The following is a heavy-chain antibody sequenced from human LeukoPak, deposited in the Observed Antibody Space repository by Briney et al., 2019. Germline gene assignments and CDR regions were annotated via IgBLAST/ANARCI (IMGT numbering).Heavy chain of an antibody. D-gene: IGHD4-11*01. CDR1: GYSISSGYY. J-gene: IGHJ5*02. V-gene: IGHV4-38-2*02. CDR2: IYHSGST. CDR3: AKFATVTNPNWLDP. Sequence: SETLSLTCTVSGYSISSGYYWGWIRQPPGKGLEWIGSIYHSGSTYYNPSLKSRVTISVDTSKNQFSLKLSSVTAADTAVYYCAKFATVTNPNWLDPWGQGTLVTVSS.